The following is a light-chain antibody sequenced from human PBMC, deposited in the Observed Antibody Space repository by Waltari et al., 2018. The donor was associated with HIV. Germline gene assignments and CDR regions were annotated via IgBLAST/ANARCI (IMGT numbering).Light chain of an antibody. CDR1: SGHSNYA. CDR2: VNSDGSH. CDR3: QTWGTGIRV. V-gene: IGLV4-69*01. J-gene: IGLJ2*01. Sequence: QLVLTQSPSASASLGASVKLTCPLSSGHSNYAIAWHQQQPEKGPRYLMKVNSDGSHFKGDGIPDRFSGSTSGAERYLTISSLQSEDEADYYCQTWGTGIRVFGGGTKLTVL.